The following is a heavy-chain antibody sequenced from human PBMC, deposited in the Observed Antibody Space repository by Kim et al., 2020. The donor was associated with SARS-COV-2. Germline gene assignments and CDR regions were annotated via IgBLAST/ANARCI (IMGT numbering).Heavy chain of an antibody. CDR2: INPKSGGI. D-gene: IGHD4-17*01. Sequence: ASVKVSCKTSGYTFTGYYMHWVRQAPGQGLEWMGRINPKSGGINYAQNFQGRVTLTRDTSISTAYMELSRLRSDDTAVYYCVPTPYADSYYFDYWGQGTL. J-gene: IGHJ4*02. CDR3: VPTPYADSYYFDY. CDR1: GYTFTGYY. V-gene: IGHV1-2*06.